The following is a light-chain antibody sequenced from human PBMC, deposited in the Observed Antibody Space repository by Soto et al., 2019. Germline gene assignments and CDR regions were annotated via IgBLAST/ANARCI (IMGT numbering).Light chain of an antibody. Sequence: QSALTQPPSASGSPGQSVTISCAGTSADVGGYDYVSWYQQLPGKAPKLMIYDVNKRPSGVPDRFSGSKSGNTASLTISGLQAEDEADYYCCSYAGSYTLVFGGGTKLTVL. CDR2: DVN. J-gene: IGLJ2*01. CDR1: SADVGGYDY. V-gene: IGLV2-11*01. CDR3: CSYAGSYTLV.